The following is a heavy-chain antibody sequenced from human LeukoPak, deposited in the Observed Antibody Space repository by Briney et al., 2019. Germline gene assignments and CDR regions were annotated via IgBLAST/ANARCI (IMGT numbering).Heavy chain of an antibody. Sequence: GESLKISCKGSGYSFTSYWIGWVRQMPGKGLEWMGIIYPGDSDTRYSPSFQGQVTISADKSISTAYLQWSSLKASDTAMYYCARQTTVGTMIVVVFDYWGQGTLVTVSS. V-gene: IGHV5-51*01. CDR1: GYSFTSYW. CDR2: IYPGDSDT. CDR3: ARQTTVGTMIVVVFDY. D-gene: IGHD3-22*01. J-gene: IGHJ4*02.